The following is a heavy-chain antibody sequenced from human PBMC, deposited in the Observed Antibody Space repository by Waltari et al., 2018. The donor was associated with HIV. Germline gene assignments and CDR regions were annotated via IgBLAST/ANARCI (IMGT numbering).Heavy chain of an antibody. CDR3: AKGGSHLTIYEAWFES. J-gene: IGHJ5*01. CDR1: GFTFDAYP. V-gene: IGHV3-9*01. D-gene: IGHD3-3*01. CDR2: LNWNSGIT. Sequence: EVQLVESGGGLVQPGTSLRLSCAASGFTFDAYPMHWVRQVPGKGLEWFSSLNWNSGITDNSDSVEGRLIITRDNVKNAPYLQMNSLRTEDTAFYYCAKGGSHLTIYEAWFESWGQGTLVTVSS.